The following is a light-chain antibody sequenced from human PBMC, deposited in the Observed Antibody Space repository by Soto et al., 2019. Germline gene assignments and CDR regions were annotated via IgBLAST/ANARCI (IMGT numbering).Light chain of an antibody. CDR3: QQRGNWGIT. Sequence: GLTQSASTLSLSPGERATLSCRASQSISNYLAWFQQKPGQAPRLLIYDASNRATGIPARFSGSGSGTDFTLTISSLEPEDFAVYYCQQRGNWGITFGQGTRLDIK. CDR1: QSISNY. V-gene: IGKV3-11*01. J-gene: IGKJ5*01. CDR2: DAS.